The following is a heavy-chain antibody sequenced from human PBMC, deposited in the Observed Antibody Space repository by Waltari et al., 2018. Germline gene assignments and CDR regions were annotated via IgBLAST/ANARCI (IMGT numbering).Heavy chain of an antibody. CDR1: GFPFSNYA. CDR2: VSGNVGGT. V-gene: IGHV3-23*04. J-gene: IGHJ4*02. Sequence: EVQLVESGGGLVQPGGSLRLSCAASGFPFSNYAMGWVRQAPGKGLEWVSGVSGNVGGTYSADSVKGQFTIAKDISKNTLYLQMNRLRAEDTAIYYCAKDCGYYCDYTICRLYFDYWGQGTLVTVSS. D-gene: IGHD3-16*01. CDR3: AKDCGYYCDYTICRLYFDY.